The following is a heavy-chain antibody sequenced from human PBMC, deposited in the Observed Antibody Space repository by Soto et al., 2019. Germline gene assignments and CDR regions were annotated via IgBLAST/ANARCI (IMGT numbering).Heavy chain of an antibody. CDR2: ISGSGGST. CDR1: GFTFRSYA. CDR3: AKIVGATVKPLFDY. V-gene: IGHV3-23*01. D-gene: IGHD1-26*01. Sequence: GGSLRLSCAASGFTFRSYAMSWVRQAPGKGLEWVSAISGSGGSTYYADSVKGRFTISRDNSKNTLYLQMNSLRAEDTAVYYCAKIVGATVKPLFDYWGQGTLVTVSS. J-gene: IGHJ4*02.